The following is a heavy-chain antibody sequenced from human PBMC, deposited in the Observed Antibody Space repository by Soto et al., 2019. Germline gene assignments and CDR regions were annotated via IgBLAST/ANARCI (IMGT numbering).Heavy chain of an antibody. V-gene: IGHV3-7*01. CDR2: IRQDGREE. J-gene: IGHJ3*02. CDR1: GFTFSSHW. CDR3: AKSEGSSFAI. Sequence: EVQLVESGGGLVHPGGSLGLSCAASGFTFSSHWMSWVRQAPGKGLEWVANIRQDGREEQYMDSVKGRFTLSRDNAKNSLYLQMNGLRVEDTAVYYCAKSEGSSFAIRGPGTMVTVS.